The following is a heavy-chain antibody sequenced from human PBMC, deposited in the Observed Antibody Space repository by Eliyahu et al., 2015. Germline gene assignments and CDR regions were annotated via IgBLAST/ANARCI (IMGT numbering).Heavy chain of an antibody. D-gene: IGHD2-2*01. V-gene: IGHV1-18*01. J-gene: IGHJ5*02. CDR2: ISAYNGNT. CDR3: ARVGCSSTSCLWGNWFDP. Sequence: QFQLVQSGAEVKKPGASVKVSCKASGYTFTSYGITWVRQAPGQGLEWMGWISAYNGNTNSAQKLQGRVTMTTDTSTSTAYMELRSLRSDDTAVYYCARVGCSSTSCLWGNWFDPWGQGTLVTVSS. CDR1: GYTFTSYG.